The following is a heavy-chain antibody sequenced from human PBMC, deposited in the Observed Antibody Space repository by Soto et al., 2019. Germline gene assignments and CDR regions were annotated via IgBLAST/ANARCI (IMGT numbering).Heavy chain of an antibody. D-gene: IGHD3-22*01. CDR3: AREGYYDSRGYPYGIDV. J-gene: IGHJ6*02. CDR1: GFNFSDYV. Sequence: GESLRLSCTASGFNFSDYVVHWVRQAPGRGLEWMAFISFDGSNEYYADFVKGRFTISRDNSKNMIYLQLNSLRADDAAVYFCAREGYYDSRGYPYGIDVWGQGTTVTVSS. V-gene: IGHV3-30-3*01. CDR2: ISFDGSNE.